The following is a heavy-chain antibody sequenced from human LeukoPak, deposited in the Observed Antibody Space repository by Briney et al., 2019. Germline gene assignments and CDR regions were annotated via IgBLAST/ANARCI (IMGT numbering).Heavy chain of an antibody. CDR1: GYTFTGYY. D-gene: IGHD3-9*01. V-gene: IGHV1-2*02. CDR3: ARGYEIVTVYYIFDY. Sequence: ASVKVSCEVSGYTFTGYYMHWVRQAPGQGLEWMGWINPNSGGTNYAQRFQDRVTMTRDTSISTAYMGLSRLRSDDTAVYYCARGYEIVTVYYIFDYWGQGTLVTVSS. J-gene: IGHJ4*02. CDR2: INPNSGGT.